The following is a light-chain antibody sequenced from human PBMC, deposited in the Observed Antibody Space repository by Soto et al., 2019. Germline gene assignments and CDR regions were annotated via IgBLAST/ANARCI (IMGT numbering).Light chain of an antibody. J-gene: IGKJ1*01. CDR1: QAISTW. CDR3: QQANSFPRT. Sequence: DIQMTQSPSSVSASVGDRVTITCLASQAISTWLAWYQQKPGKAPKLLIYAASNLQTGVPSRFSGSGSGTDFTLTISSLQPEDFATYYCQQANSFPRTFGQGTKVEIK. CDR2: AAS. V-gene: IGKV1D-12*01.